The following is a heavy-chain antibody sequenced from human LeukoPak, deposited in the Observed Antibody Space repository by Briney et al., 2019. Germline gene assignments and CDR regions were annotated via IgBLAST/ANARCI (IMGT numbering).Heavy chain of an antibody. V-gene: IGHV4-61*02. D-gene: IGHD6-13*01. CDR2: IYTSGST. J-gene: IGHJ6*04. Sequence: SQTLSLTCTVSGGSISSGSYYWSWIRQPAGKGLEWIGRIYTSGSTNYNPSLKSRVTISVDTSKNQFSLKLSSVTAADTAVYYCARGFAVVGSSWPGGGMDVWGKGTTVTISS. CDR3: ARGFAVVGSSWPGGGMDV. CDR1: GGSISSGSYY.